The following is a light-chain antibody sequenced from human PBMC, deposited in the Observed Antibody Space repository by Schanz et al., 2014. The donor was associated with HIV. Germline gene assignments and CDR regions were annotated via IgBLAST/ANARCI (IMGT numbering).Light chain of an antibody. Sequence: DIQMTQSPSSVSASVGDRVTITCRASQGISTWLAWYQQKVGEAPKLLIYAASSLQGGVPSRFNGSGSGTDFNLTISSLPPEDVATYYCQQAHSFPFALSFGGGTKVEIK. V-gene: IGKV1-12*02. CDR1: QGISTW. CDR3: QQAHSFPFALS. J-gene: IGKJ4*01. CDR2: AAS.